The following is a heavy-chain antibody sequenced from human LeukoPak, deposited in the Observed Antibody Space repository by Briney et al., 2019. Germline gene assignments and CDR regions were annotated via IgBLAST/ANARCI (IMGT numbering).Heavy chain of an antibody. Sequence: GASVKVSCKASGGTVSSYAISWVRQAPGQRREWRGGIIPIVGTAKYAQTFQGRVTITADESTSTAYMELRSLRSEDTAVYYCARTTVTTFNWFDPWGQGTVVTVSS. CDR3: ARTTVTTFNWFDP. V-gene: IGHV1-69*13. CDR1: GGTVSSYA. J-gene: IGHJ5*02. CDR2: IIPIVGTA. D-gene: IGHD4-17*01.